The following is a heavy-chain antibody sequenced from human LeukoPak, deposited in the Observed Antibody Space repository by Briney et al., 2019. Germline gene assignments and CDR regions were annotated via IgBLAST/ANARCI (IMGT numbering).Heavy chain of an antibody. CDR2: IYYSGST. D-gene: IGHD1-26*01. CDR1: GGSISSSNYY. V-gene: IGHV4-39*01. Sequence: SETLSLTCTVSGGSISSSNYYWGWIRQPPGKGLEWIGSIYYSGSTYYNPSHKSRVTISVDTSKNQFSLSLSSVTAADTSVYHCVRHSGIGMAQLYFDYWGQGTLVTVSS. CDR3: VRHSGIGMAQLYFDY. J-gene: IGHJ4*02.